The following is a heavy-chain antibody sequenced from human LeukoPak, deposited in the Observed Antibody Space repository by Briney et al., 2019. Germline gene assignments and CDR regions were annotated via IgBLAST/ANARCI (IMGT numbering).Heavy chain of an antibody. CDR3: ARDTGYYFGSGNYLYYFDY. J-gene: IGHJ4*02. CDR1: GGYISSYY. Sequence: PSETLSLTCTVFGGYISSYYWSWIRQPAGKGLAWIGRMYTSGSTNYNPSLKRRVTMSVDTSKNQFSLKLSSVTAADTAVYYCARDTGYYFGSGNYLYYFDYCGQGTLVTVSS. V-gene: IGHV4-4*07. D-gene: IGHD3-10*01. CDR2: MYTSGST.